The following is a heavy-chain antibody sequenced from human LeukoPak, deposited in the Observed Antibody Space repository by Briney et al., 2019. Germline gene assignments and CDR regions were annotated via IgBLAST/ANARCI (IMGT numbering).Heavy chain of an antibody. CDR1: GGTFSSYA. Sequence: ASVKVSCKASGGTFSSYAISWVRQAPGQGLEWMGWINPNSGGTNYAQKFQGRVTMTRDTSISTAYMELSRLRSDDTAVYYCARDTQNAFDIWGQGTMVTVS. CDR3: ARDTQNAFDI. J-gene: IGHJ3*02. CDR2: INPNSGGT. V-gene: IGHV1-2*02.